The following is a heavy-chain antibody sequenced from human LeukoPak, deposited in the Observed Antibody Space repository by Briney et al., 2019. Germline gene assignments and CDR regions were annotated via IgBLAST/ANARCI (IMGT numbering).Heavy chain of an antibody. CDR2: IYSGGTT. D-gene: IGHD1-26*01. J-gene: IGHJ4*02. V-gene: IGHV3-53*01. CDR3: AKDLAGSGSYSFDY. Sequence: PGGSLRLSCAASGFTVSSSYMSWVRQAPGKGLEWVSVIYSGGTTYYADSVKGRFTISRDNSKNTLYLQMNSLRAEDTAVYYCAKDLAGSGSYSFDYWGQGTLVTVSS. CDR1: GFTVSSSY.